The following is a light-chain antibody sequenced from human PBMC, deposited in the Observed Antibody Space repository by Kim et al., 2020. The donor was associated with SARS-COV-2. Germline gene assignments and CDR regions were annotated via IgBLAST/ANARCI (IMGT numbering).Light chain of an antibody. V-gene: IGLV3-1*01. CDR3: QAWDSFTAVV. J-gene: IGLJ2*01. Sequence: SSELTQPPSVSVSPGQTASITCSGDKLGDKYACWYQQKPGQSPVLVIYQDSKRPSGIPERFSGSNSGNTATLTISGTQAMDEADYYCQAWDSFTAVVFGGGTQLTVL. CDR2: QDS. CDR1: KLGDKY.